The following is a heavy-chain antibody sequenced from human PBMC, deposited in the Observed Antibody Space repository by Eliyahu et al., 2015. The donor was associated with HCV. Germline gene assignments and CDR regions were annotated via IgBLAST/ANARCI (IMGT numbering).Heavy chain of an antibody. J-gene: IGHJ5*02. CDR3: ASFLDSSGYYSLGFDP. Sequence: QVQLQQWGAGLLKPSETLSLTCAVYGGSFSGYYWSWIRQPPGKGLEWIGEINQSGSTNYNTSLKSRVTISLDTSKNQFSLKLSSVTAADTAVYYCASFLDSSGYYSLGFDPWGQGTLVTVSS. V-gene: IGHV4-34*01. D-gene: IGHD3-22*01. CDR1: GGSFSGYY. CDR2: INQSGST.